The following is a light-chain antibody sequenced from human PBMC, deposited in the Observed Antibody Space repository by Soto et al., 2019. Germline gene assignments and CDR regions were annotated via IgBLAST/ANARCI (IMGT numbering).Light chain of an antibody. CDR3: QSYDSSLSGWV. V-gene: IGLV1-40*01. CDR1: SSNIGAGYG. J-gene: IGLJ3*02. CDR2: VNS. Sequence: QSVLTQPPSVSGAPGQRVTISCNGNSSNIGAGYGVHWYQQLPGTAPKLLIYVNSNRPSGVPDRFSGSKSGTSASLAITGLQAEDEADYYCQSYDSSLSGWVFGGGTKLTVL.